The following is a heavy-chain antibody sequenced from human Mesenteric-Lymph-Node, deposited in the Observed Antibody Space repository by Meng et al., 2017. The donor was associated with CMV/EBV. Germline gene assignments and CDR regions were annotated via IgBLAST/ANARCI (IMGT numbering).Heavy chain of an antibody. D-gene: IGHD6-13*01. CDR3: AIQLPSSSWYKGYFDC. V-gene: IGHV3-23*01. CDR1: EFTFSNYA. CDR2: ISSTGTST. Sequence: GESLKIPCAGSEFTFSNYAMCWVRQAPGKGLEWVSGISSTGTSTYYADSVKGRFSISRDSSKNTLYLQMNSLRADDTAVYYCAIQLPSSSWYKGYFDCLGQGTLVTVSS. J-gene: IGHJ4*02.